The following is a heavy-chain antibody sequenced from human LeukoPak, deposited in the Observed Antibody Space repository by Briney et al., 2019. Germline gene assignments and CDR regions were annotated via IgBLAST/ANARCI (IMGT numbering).Heavy chain of an antibody. CDR2: IIPIFGTA. CDR3: AREFPYSSGYYY. CDR1: GYTFTNYD. J-gene: IGHJ4*02. Sequence: ASVKVSCKASGYTFTNYDINWVRQATGQGLEWMGGIIPIFGTANYAQKFQGRVTITADKSTSTAYMELSSLRSEDTAVYYCAREFPYSSGYYYWGQGTLVTVSS. V-gene: IGHV1-69*06. D-gene: IGHD6-19*01.